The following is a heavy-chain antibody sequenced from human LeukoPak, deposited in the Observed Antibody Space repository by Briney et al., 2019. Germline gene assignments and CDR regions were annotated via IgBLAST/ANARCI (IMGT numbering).Heavy chain of an antibody. CDR2: IRYDGSNK. CDR3: AKGGLYGSGNMDV. Sequence: PGGSLRLSSAASVFTLSGYGMHWVRQAPGKGLEWVAVIRYDGSNKYYADSVKGRFTISRDNSKNTLYLQMNSLGAEDTALYYCAKGGLYGSGNMDVWGKGTTVTVSS. CDR1: VFTLSGYG. V-gene: IGHV3-33*06. D-gene: IGHD3-10*01. J-gene: IGHJ6*03.